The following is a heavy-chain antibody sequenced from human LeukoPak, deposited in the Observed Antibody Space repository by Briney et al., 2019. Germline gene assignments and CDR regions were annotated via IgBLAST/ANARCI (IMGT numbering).Heavy chain of an antibody. J-gene: IGHJ4*02. D-gene: IGHD6-19*01. CDR3: ARTYSSGWKLFDY. CDR1: GYTFTSYY. V-gene: IGHV1-2*02. CDR2: INPNSGGT. Sequence: GASVKVSCKASGYTFTSYYMHWVRQAPGQGLEWMGWINPNSGGTNYAQKFQGRVTMTRDTSISTAYMELSRLRSDDTAVYYCARTYSSGWKLFDYWGQGTLVTVSS.